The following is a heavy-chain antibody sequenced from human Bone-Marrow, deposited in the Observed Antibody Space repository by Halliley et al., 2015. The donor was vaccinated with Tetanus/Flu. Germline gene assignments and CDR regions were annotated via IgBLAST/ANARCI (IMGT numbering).Heavy chain of an antibody. CDR2: ISKTTTYE. CDR1: GFTFSSYT. J-gene: IGHJ1*01. V-gene: IGHV3-21*06. CDR3: ARDETPELLFGHLSNLDL. D-gene: IGHD3-10*02. Sequence: SLRLSCAASGFTFSSYTMTWVRLAPRKGLEWVSSISKTTTYEDYADSVKGRFTISGDNAKNSLFLQMNSLRAEDTAVYFCARDETPELLFGHLSNLDLWGQGTLLIVSS.